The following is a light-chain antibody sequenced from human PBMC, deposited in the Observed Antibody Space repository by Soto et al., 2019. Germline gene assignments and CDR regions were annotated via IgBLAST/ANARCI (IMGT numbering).Light chain of an antibody. V-gene: IGKV1-5*03. Sequence: DIQMTQSPSTLSGSVGDRVTITCRASQTISSWLAWYQQKPGKAPKLLIYKASTLKSGVPSRFSGSGSGTEFPPTISSLQPDDFATYYCHHYNSYSEAFGQGTKAELK. CDR1: QTISSW. J-gene: IGKJ1*01. CDR3: HHYNSYSEA. CDR2: KAS.